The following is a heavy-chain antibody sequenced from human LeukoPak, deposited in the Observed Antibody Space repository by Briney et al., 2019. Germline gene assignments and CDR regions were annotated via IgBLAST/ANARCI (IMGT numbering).Heavy chain of an antibody. J-gene: IGHJ4*02. CDR2: IKQDGSKK. V-gene: IGHV3-7*04. D-gene: IGHD5-24*01. CDR1: GFPFSSYW. CDR3: TRVGYIDEGIDY. Sequence: GGSLRLSCVASGFPFSSYWMTWVRQAPGKGLEWVANIKQDGSKKSYVDSVKGRFTISRDNAKNSLYPQMNSLRAEDTAIYYCTRVGYIDEGIDYWGQGTLVTVSS.